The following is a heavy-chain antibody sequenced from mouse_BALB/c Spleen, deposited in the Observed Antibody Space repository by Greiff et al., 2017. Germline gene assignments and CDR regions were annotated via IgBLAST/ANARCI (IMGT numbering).Heavy chain of an antibody. J-gene: IGHJ2*01. Sequence: EVMLVESGGGLVQPGGSRKLSCAASGFTFSSFGMHWVRQAPEKGLEWVAYISSGSSTIYYADTVKGRFTISRDNPKNTLFLQMTSLRSEDTAMYYCARDSPFDYWGQGTTLTVSS. CDR3: ARDSPFDY. D-gene: IGHD3-2*01. V-gene: IGHV5-17*02. CDR1: GFTFSSFG. CDR2: ISSGSSTI.